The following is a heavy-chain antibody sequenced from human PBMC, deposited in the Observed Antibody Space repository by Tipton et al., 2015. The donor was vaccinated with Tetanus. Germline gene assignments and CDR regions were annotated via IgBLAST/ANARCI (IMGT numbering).Heavy chain of an antibody. CDR2: IDPNSGGT. D-gene: IGHD3-22*01. V-gene: IGHV1-2*02. CDR3: ARDRGDYIYYGMDV. J-gene: IGHJ6*02. Sequence: QMQLVQSGAEVRKPGASVKVSFKASGYTFTGYYIYWVRQAPGQGLEWMGWIDPNSGGTVYAQKFQGRVTMTRDTSISTAYMELRSLRSDDTAVYYCARDRGDYIYYGMDVWGPGTTVTVS. CDR1: GYTFTGYY.